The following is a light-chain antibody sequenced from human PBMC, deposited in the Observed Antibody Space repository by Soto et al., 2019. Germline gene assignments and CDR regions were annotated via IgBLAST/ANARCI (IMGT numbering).Light chain of an antibody. Sequence: VLPQAPATLSLSPGDRVTLSCRATQTIGNRLAWYLQRPGQAPRLLMYGASTRATDIPARFSGSGSGTEFTLTITGLQSEDFAVYYCQQYNGWPWTFGLGTKVDIK. CDR2: GAS. V-gene: IGKV3-15*01. J-gene: IGKJ1*01. CDR3: QQYNGWPWT. CDR1: QTIGNR.